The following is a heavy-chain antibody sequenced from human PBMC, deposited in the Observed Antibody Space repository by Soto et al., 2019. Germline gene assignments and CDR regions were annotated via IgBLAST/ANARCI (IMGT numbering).Heavy chain of an antibody. V-gene: IGHV3-11*01. CDR3: ARRLTGRTTGDWFDP. D-gene: IGHD1-20*01. CDR1: GFIFSDYY. J-gene: IGHJ5*02. Sequence: VQLVESGGGLVKPGGSLILSCAASGFIFSDYYMTWIRQAPGKGLEWISDISSGGGTSYFADSVRGRFTISRDNANNSLYLQMNNLRAEDTAIYYCARRLTGRTTGDWFDPWGQGTLVTVSS. CDR2: ISSGGGTS.